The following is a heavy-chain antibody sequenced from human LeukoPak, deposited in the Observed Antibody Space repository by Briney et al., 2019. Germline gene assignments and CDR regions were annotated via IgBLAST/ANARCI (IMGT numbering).Heavy chain of an antibody. J-gene: IGHJ4*02. CDR3: AKVPYYYDSSGYLDY. CDR1: GFTFSSYG. CDR2: ISYDGSNK. V-gene: IGHV3-30*18. Sequence: GRSLRLSCAASGFTFSSYGMHWVRQAPGKGLEWVAVISYDGSNKYYADSVKGRFTISRDNSKNTLHLQMNSLRAEDTAVYYCAKVPYYYDSSGYLDYWGQGTLVTVSS. D-gene: IGHD3-22*01.